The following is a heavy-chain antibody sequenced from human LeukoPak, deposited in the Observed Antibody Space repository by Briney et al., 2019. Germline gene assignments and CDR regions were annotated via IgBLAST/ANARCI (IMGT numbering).Heavy chain of an antibody. CDR3: AREGRTGIAAAGDLDY. J-gene: IGHJ4*02. Sequence: GGSLRLSCAASGFIFSSYWMSWVRQAPGKGLEWVASIKEDGSEKYYVDSVKGRFTISRDNAKNSLYLQMNSLRAEDTAVYYCAREGRTGIAAAGDLDYWGQGTLVTVSS. D-gene: IGHD6-13*01. CDR2: IKEDGSEK. V-gene: IGHV3-7*01. CDR1: GFIFSSYW.